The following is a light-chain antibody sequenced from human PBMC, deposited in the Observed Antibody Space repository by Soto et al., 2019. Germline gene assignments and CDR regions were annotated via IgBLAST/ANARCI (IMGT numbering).Light chain of an antibody. CDR2: GNS. CDR3: QSYDSSQSAWV. V-gene: IGLV1-40*01. J-gene: IGLJ3*02. CDR1: SSNIGAGYD. Sequence: QSVLTQPPSVSGAPGQRVTISCTGSSSNIGAGYDVHWYPQLPGTAPKLLIYGNSNRPSGVPDRFSGSKSGTSASLAITGLQAEDEADYYCQSYDSSQSAWVFGGGTKLTVL.